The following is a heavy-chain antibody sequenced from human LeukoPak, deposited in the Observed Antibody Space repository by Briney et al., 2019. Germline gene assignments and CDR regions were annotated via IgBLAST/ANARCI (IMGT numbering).Heavy chain of an antibody. CDR3: AKDLNYYDSSGYSVD. D-gene: IGHD3-22*01. J-gene: IGHJ4*02. Sequence: SGGSLRLSCAASGFTFSSYGMHWVRQAPGKGLEWVAFIRYDGSNKYYADSVKGRFTIPRDNSKNTLYLQMNSLRAEDTAVYYCAKDLNYYDSSGYSVDWGQGTLVTVSS. V-gene: IGHV3-30*02. CDR2: IRYDGSNK. CDR1: GFTFSSYG.